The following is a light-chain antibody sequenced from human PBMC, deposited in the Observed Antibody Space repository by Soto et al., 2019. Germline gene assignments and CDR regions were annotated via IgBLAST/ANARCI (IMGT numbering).Light chain of an antibody. J-gene: IGLJ1*01. CDR2: STS. CDR1: TGAVTSGHW. V-gene: IGLV7-43*01. Sequence: QTVVTQEPSLTVSSGGTVTHTCASSTGAVTSGHWPNWFQQKPGQAPRSLISSTSNKHSWTPARCSGSLLGGKAARTLSVVRLEDEAEYYCLLFFGVSQGVFGTGTQLTFL. CDR3: LLFFGVSQGV.